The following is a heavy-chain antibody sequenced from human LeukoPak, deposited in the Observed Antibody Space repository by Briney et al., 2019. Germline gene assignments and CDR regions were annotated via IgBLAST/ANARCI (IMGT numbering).Heavy chain of an antibody. CDR2: ISYDGSNK. V-gene: IGHV3-30*18. CDR3: AKDSTDTAMVPEH. Sequence: GGSLRLSCAASGFTFSSYGMHWVRQAPGKGLEWVAVISYDGSNKYYADSVKGRFTISRDNSKNTLYLQMNSLRAEDTALYYCAKDSTDTAMVPEHWGQGTLVTVSS. CDR1: GFTFSSYG. J-gene: IGHJ4*02. D-gene: IGHD5-18*01.